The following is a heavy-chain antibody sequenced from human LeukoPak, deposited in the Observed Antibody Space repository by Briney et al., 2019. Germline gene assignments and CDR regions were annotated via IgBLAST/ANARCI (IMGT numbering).Heavy chain of an antibody. J-gene: IGHJ4*02. D-gene: IGHD5-18*01. CDR1: GGTFSNYV. V-gene: IGHV1-69*13. Sequence: ASVKVSCKASGGTFSNYVISWVRQAPGQGLEYMGGITPIFGTANYAQKFQGRVTITADESTSTAYMELSSLRSEDTAVYYCAREYRYSYGPHYFDYWGQGTLVTVSS. CDR2: ITPIFGTA. CDR3: AREYRYSYGPHYFDY.